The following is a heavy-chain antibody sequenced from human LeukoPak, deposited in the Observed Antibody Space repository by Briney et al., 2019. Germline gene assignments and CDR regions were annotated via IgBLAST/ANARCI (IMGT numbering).Heavy chain of an antibody. J-gene: IGHJ4*02. Sequence: SQTLSLTCTVSGGSISSGGYYWSWIRQPPGKGLEWIGYIYHSGSTYYNPSLKSRVTISVDRSKNQFSLKLSSVTAADTAVYYCARGLVVGGFDFWGQGTLVTVSS. CDR2: IYHSGST. CDR1: GGSISSGGYY. D-gene: IGHD2-15*01. CDR3: ARGLVVGGFDF. V-gene: IGHV4-30-2*01.